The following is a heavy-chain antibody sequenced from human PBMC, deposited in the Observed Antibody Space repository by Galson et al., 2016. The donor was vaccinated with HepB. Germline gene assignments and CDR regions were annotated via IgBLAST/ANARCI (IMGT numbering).Heavy chain of an antibody. J-gene: IGHJ5*02. CDR3: ARDPATGAPDGFDA. D-gene: IGHD1-14*01. CDR2: IAHDATIK. CDR1: GFTFSRHA. Sequence: SLRLSCAASGFTFSRHAMHWVRQAPGKGLEWVAVIAHDATIKDYADSVAGRFTISRDNSKNTLYLEMHSLRDRDMAVYYCARDPATGAPDGFDAWGQGTLVTVTS. V-gene: IGHV3-30*04.